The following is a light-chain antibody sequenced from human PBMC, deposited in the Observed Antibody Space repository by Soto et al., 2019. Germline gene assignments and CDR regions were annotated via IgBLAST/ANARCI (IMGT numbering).Light chain of an antibody. CDR1: QSISNW. Sequence: DIQMTQSPSTLSAAIGDRVTITCRASQSISNWLAWYQQKPGKAPKVLIFKGSTLESGVPSRFSGSGYGTEFTLIISGLQPEDFAIYYCQQYNYSPYTFGQGTKLEIK. CDR3: QQYNYSPYT. J-gene: IGKJ2*01. CDR2: KGS. V-gene: IGKV1-5*03.